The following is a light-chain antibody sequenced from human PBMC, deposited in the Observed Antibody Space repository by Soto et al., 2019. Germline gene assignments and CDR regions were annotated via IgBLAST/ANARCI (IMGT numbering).Light chain of an antibody. V-gene: IGKV3-20*01. CDR3: QQYGSSPYT. Sequence: EIVLTQSPGTLSLSPGERATLSCRASQSVSSSYLAWYQQKPGQAPRLLIYGASSRDTGIPDRFSGSGSGTDFTLTISRLEPEDFVVYYCQQYGSSPYTFGQGTKLEIK. CDR1: QSVSSSY. CDR2: GAS. J-gene: IGKJ2*01.